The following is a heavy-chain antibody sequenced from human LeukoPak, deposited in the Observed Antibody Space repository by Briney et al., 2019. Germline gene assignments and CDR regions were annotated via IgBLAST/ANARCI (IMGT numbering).Heavy chain of an antibody. CDR3: ARVEVGVPSGYDFDY. Sequence: PGGSLRLSCAASGFTFRTSAMNWVRQAPGKGLEWVSSISSSSSYIYYADSVKGRFTISRDNAKNSLYLQMNSLRAEDTAVYYCARVEVGVPSGYDFDYWGQGTLVTVSS. CDR2: ISSSSSYI. V-gene: IGHV3-21*01. J-gene: IGHJ4*02. D-gene: IGHD5-12*01. CDR1: GFTFRTSA.